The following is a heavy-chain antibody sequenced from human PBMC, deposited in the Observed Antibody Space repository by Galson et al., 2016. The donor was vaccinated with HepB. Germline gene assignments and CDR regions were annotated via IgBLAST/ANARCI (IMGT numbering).Heavy chain of an antibody. J-gene: IGHJ5*02. CDR2: LFGDGTT. CDR1: GFAFSTYS. V-gene: IGHV3-66*01. D-gene: IGHD2-21*02. CDR3: ARSTYCGGDCYPGVAWFDP. Sequence: SLRLSCAASGFAFSTYSMNWVRQAPGKGLEWVSVLFGDGTTYYAQSVKGRFTISRDDSKNTVYLQMSSLRPEDSGVYFCARSTYCGGDCYPGVAWFDPWGQGTLVTVSS.